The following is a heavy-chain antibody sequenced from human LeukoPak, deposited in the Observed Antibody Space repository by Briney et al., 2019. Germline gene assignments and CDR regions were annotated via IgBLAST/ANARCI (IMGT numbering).Heavy chain of an antibody. V-gene: IGHV1-2*06. Sequence: ASVKVSCKASGYTFTGYYMHWVRQAPGQGLEWMGRINPNSGGTNYAQKFQGRVTMTRDTSISTAYMELSRLRSDDTAVYYCARWYYDILTGYYHFDYWGQGTLVTVSS. J-gene: IGHJ4*02. CDR1: GYTFTGYY. CDR2: INPNSGGT. D-gene: IGHD3-9*01. CDR3: ARWYYDILTGYYHFDY.